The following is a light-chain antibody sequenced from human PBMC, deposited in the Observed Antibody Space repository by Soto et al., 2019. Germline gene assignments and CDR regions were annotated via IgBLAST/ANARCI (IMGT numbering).Light chain of an antibody. CDR3: CSYAGSSTFYV. Sequence: QSVLTQPASMSGSPGHSITISCTGTSSDVGSYNLVSWYQQHPGKAPKLMIYEGSKRPSGVSNRFSGSKSGNTASLTISGLQAEDEADYYCCSYAGSSTFYVFGTGTKVTVL. CDR1: SSDVGSYNL. J-gene: IGLJ1*01. CDR2: EGS. V-gene: IGLV2-23*01.